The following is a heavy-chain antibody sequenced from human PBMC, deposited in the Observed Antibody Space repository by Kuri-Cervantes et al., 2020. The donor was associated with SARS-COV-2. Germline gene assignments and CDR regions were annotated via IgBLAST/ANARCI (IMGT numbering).Heavy chain of an antibody. CDR2: INPNSGGT. Sequence: ASVKVSCKASGYTFTGYYMHWVLQAPGQGLEWMCWINPNSGGTNYAQKFQGRVTMTRDTSISTAYMELSRLRSDDTAFYYCAIVGCSSTICSRAIDYWGQGTLVTVSS. D-gene: IGHD2-2*01. V-gene: IGHV1-2*02. CDR1: GYTFTGYY. CDR3: AIVGCSSTICSRAIDY. J-gene: IGHJ4*02.